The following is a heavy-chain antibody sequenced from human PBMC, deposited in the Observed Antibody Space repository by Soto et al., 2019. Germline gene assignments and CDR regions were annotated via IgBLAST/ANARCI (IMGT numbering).Heavy chain of an antibody. Sequence: QVTLKESGPVLVKPTETLTLTCTVSGFSLSNARMGVSWIRQPPGKALEWLAHICSNDEKSYSTSLKSRLTLSKDTSNRPVVLTMTTMDPLATATYYLARILTYYDSDRGYYGMAVWGQGTTVTVSS. CDR1: GFSLSNARMG. CDR3: ARILTYYDSDRGYYGMAV. D-gene: IGHD3-22*01. V-gene: IGHV2-26*01. J-gene: IGHJ6*02. CDR2: ICSNDEK.